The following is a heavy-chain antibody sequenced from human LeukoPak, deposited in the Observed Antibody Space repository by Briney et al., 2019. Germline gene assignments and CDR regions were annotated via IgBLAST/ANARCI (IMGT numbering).Heavy chain of an antibody. D-gene: IGHD3-10*01. CDR2: IRVSGGST. V-gene: IGHV3-23*01. CDR1: GFTFTNYW. J-gene: IGHJ4*02. CDR3: AKAQYYYGSGSLGGFDY. Sequence: GGSLRLSCAASGFTFTNYWMSWVRQAPGKGLEWVPGIRVSGGSTNYADSVKGRFTISRDNSKNTLYLQMNSLRAEDTAVYYCAKAQYYYGSGSLGGFDYWGQGTLVTVSS.